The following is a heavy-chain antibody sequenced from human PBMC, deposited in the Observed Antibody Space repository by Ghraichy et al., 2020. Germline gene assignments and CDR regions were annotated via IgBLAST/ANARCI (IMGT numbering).Heavy chain of an antibody. Sequence: GGSLRLSCAASGFTFSSYAMNWVRQAPGKGLEWVSGVTTRGGSTYYADSVKGRFTISRDNSKNTLYLQMNSLRAEDTAVYYCAKGGIWRSASWYNWFDSWGQGTLVTVSS. CDR2: VTTRGGST. CDR1: GFTFSSYA. J-gene: IGHJ5*01. CDR3: AKGGIWRSASWYNWFDS. V-gene: IGHV3-23*01. D-gene: IGHD6-13*01.